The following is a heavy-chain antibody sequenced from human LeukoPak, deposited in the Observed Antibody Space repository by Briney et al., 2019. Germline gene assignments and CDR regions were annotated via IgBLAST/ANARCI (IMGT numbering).Heavy chain of an antibody. CDR3: VRWQDI. CDR1: GFTFSNYW. CDR2: IKTDGTYA. J-gene: IGHJ3*02. Sequence: PGGSLRLSCAASGFTFSNYWMHWVHQAPGKGLVWISRIKTDGTYASYAESVKGRFTVSRDNAKNTLHLQMNSLRAEDTAVYYCVRWQDIWGQGTMVTVPS. V-gene: IGHV3-74*01.